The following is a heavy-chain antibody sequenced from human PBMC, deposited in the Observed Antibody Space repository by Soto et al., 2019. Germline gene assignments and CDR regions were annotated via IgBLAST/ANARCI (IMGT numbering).Heavy chain of an antibody. Sequence: EMQVLESGGGMVQPGGSLRLSCEASGLNFTKHPMIWVRQGPGKGLEWVAAISGRTGDTAYADSVRGRFTLSRDNSKSIVHMQMNNVRTEDTAVYYCAKDKGPYYDFWSGQRWFDPWGQGTLVTVSS. D-gene: IGHD3-3*01. CDR3: AKDKGPYYDFWSGQRWFDP. CDR1: GLNFTKHP. CDR2: ISGRTGDT. J-gene: IGHJ5*02. V-gene: IGHV3-23*01.